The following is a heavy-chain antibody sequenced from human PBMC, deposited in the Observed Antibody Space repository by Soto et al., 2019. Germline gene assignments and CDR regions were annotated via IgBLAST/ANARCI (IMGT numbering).Heavy chain of an antibody. J-gene: IGHJ6*03. CDR1: GGSIRSSSDY. CDR2: IYYSGST. D-gene: IGHD2-2*01. V-gene: IGHV4-39*02. Sequence: SGTLSLTCTVSGGSIRSSSDYWGWIGQPPAKGLEWIGSIYYSGSTYYNPSLKSRVTISVDTSKNQFSLKLSSVTAADTAVYYCARDRGIVVVPADMDVWGKGTTVTVSS. CDR3: ARDRGIVVVPADMDV.